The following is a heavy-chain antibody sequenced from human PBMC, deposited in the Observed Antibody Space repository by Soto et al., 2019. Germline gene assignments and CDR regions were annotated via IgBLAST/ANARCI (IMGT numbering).Heavy chain of an antibody. D-gene: IGHD2-15*01. J-gene: IGHJ6*02. CDR2: ISAYNGNT. CDR1: GYTFNCYG. Sequence: ASVQVSCKASGYTFNCYGISWVRQAPGQGLEWMGWISAYNGNTNNAQKFLGRFTMTTDSSTSTAYLVLRSLRSDDTAVYYCARGVLGYCSGGSCAYYYYGMDVWGQGTTVTVSS. CDR3: ARGVLGYCSGGSCAYYYYGMDV. V-gene: IGHV1-18*01.